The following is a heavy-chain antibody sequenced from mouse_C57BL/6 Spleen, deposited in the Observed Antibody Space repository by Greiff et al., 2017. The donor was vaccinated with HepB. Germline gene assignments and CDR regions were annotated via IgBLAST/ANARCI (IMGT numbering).Heavy chain of an antibody. D-gene: IGHD1-1*01. V-gene: IGHV6-3*01. CDR1: GFTFSNYW. Sequence: EVNLVESGGGLVQPGGSMKLSCVASGFTFSNYWMNWVRQSPEKGLEWVAQIRLKSDNYATHYAESVKGRFTISRDDSKSSVYLQMNNLRAEDTGIYYCTAYYYGSSSLFAYWGQGTLVTVSA. CDR2: IRLKSDNYAT. CDR3: TAYYYGSSSLFAY. J-gene: IGHJ3*01.